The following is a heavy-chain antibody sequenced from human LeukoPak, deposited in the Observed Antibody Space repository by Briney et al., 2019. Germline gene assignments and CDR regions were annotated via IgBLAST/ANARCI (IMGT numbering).Heavy chain of an antibody. J-gene: IGHJ4*02. Sequence: ASVKVSCKASGYTFTSYVINWVRQAPGQGLEWMGWISAYNGNTNYAQKLQGRVTMTTDTSTSTAYMELRSLRSDDTAVYYCARDLYPLLWFGELTYFDYWGQGTLVSVSS. CDR1: GYTFTSYV. CDR2: ISAYNGNT. CDR3: ARDLYPLLWFGELTYFDY. D-gene: IGHD3-10*01. V-gene: IGHV1-18*01.